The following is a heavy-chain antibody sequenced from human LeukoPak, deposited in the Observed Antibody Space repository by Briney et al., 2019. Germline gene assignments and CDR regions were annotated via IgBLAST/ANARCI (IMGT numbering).Heavy chain of an antibody. V-gene: IGHV3-30*18. CDR2: ISYDGSNK. Sequence: GRSLRLSCAASGFTFSSYGMHWVRQAPGKGLEWVAVISYDGSNKYYADSVKGRFTISRDNSKNTLYLQMNSLRAEDTDVYYCAKDGPRSIDSGYEHYYYYGMDVWGQGTTVTVSS. CDR3: AKDGPRSIDSGYEHYYYYGMDV. J-gene: IGHJ6*02. D-gene: IGHD5-12*01. CDR1: GFTFSSYG.